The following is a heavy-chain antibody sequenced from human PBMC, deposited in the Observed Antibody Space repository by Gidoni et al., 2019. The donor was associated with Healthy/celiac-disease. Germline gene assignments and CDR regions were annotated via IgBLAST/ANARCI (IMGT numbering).Heavy chain of an antibody. J-gene: IGHJ6*02. D-gene: IGHD6-13*01. CDR1: GGTFSSYT. V-gene: IGHV1-69*02. CDR3: ARRSSYYYYYGMDV. Sequence: QVQLVQSGAEVKKPGSSVKVSCQASGGTFSSYTISWVRQAPGQGLEWMGRIIPILGIANYAQKFQGRVTITADKSTSTAYMELSSLRSEDTAVYYCARRSSYYYYYGMDVWGQGTTVTVSS. CDR2: IIPILGIA.